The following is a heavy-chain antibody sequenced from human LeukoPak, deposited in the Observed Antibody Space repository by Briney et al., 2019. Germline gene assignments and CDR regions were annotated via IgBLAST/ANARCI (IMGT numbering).Heavy chain of an antibody. D-gene: IGHD5-24*01. Sequence: ASVKVSCKASGYSFTDYLMHWVRQAPGQGLEWMGWINPHSGGTSSAQKFQGRVTMTRDTSISTTYMELSTLRSDDTAVYYCAIDRNGDGFAYFDYWGQGTLVTVSS. CDR3: AIDRNGDGFAYFDY. CDR2: INPHSGGT. CDR1: GYSFTDYL. J-gene: IGHJ4*02. V-gene: IGHV1-2*02.